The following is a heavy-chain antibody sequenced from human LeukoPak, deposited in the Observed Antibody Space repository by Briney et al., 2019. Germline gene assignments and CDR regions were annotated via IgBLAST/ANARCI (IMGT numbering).Heavy chain of an antibody. J-gene: IGHJ4*02. CDR3: ASSIVVVPAAPFVDY. D-gene: IGHD2-2*01. Sequence: SQTLSLTCAVSGGSISSGGYSWSWIRQPPGKGLEWIGYIYYSGSTYYNPSLKSRVTISVDTSKNQFSLKLSSVTAADTAVYYCASSIVVVPAAPFVDYWGQGTLVTVSS. CDR1: GGSISSGGYS. V-gene: IGHV4-30-2*05. CDR2: IYYSGST.